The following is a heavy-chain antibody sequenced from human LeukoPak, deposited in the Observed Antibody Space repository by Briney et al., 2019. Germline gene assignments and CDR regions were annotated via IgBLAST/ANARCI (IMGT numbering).Heavy chain of an antibody. D-gene: IGHD1-26*01. CDR1: GFTFRINA. CDR3: ARRSSGSPPFYFDY. V-gene: IGHV3-74*01. Sequence: GGSLRLSCVASGFTFRINAMSWVRQAPGKGLVWVSRINSDGSTTNYADSVKGRFTISRDNAKNTLYLQMNSLRAEDTAMYYCARRSSGSPPFYFDYWGQGTLVTVSS. J-gene: IGHJ4*02. CDR2: INSDGSTT.